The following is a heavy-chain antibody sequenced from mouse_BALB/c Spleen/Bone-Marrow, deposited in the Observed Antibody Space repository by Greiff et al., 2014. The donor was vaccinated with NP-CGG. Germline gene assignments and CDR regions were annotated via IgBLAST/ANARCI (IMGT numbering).Heavy chain of an antibody. CDR2: VYPANGNT. D-gene: IGHD2-14*01. Sequence: VQLKESGAELVKPGASVKLSCTASGFNIKDTYMHWVKQRPEQGLEWIGRVYPANGNTKYDPKFQGKATITADTSSNTAYLQLSSLTSEDTAVYYCARYRLGTYFDYWGQGATLTVSS. V-gene: IGHV14-3*02. CDR3: ARYRLGTYFDY. J-gene: IGHJ2*01. CDR1: GFNIKDTY.